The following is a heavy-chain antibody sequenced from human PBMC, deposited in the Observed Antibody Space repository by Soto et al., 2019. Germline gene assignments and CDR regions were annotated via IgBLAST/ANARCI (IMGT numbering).Heavy chain of an antibody. Sequence: GGSLRLSCAASGFTFSTYAMSWVRQAPGKGLEWVSAISGSGDITYYADSVKGRFTISRDNSKNTLYLQMNSLRAEDTAVYYCAKDPADGLGWFDPWGQGTLVTVSS. CDR1: GFTFSTYA. CDR2: ISGSGDIT. J-gene: IGHJ5*02. V-gene: IGHV3-23*01. CDR3: AKDPADGLGWFDP.